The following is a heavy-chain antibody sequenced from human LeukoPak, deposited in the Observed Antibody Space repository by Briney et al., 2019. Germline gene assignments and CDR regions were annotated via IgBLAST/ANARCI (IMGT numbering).Heavy chain of an antibody. CDR2: IKSKAGKTT. CDR3: AADWPGGFSHIDH. Sequence: GGSLRLSCAASGFSFNTAWMTWVRQAPGKGLEWVGRIKSKAGKTTHYTAPGKGRIIISRNDSKNTLHLKMNSLNTEDTAVYYCAADWPGGFSHIDHWGQGTLVTVSS. CDR1: GFSFNTAW. D-gene: IGHD1-26*01. J-gene: IGHJ4*02. V-gene: IGHV3-15*01.